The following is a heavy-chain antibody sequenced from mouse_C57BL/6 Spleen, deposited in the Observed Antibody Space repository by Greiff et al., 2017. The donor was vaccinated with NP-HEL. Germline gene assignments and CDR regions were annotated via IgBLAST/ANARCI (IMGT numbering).Heavy chain of an antibody. J-gene: IGHJ1*03. D-gene: IGHD1-1*01. Sequence: QVHVKQPGTELVKPGASVKLSCKASGYTFTSYWMHWVKQRPGQGLEWIGNINPSNGGTNYNEKFKSKATLTVDKSSSTAYMQLSSLTSEDSAVYYCARDYYGLRYFDVWGTGTTVTVSS. V-gene: IGHV1-53*01. CDR1: GYTFTSYW. CDR2: INPSNGGT. CDR3: ARDYYGLRYFDV.